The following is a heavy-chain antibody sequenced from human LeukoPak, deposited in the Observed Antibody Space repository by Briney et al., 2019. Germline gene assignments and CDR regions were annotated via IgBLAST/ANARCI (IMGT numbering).Heavy chain of an antibody. CDR1: GFTFSSYW. CDR3: ARDYGDYSFDY. J-gene: IGHJ4*02. V-gene: IGHV3-7*01. Sequence: GGSLRLSCAASGFTFSSYWMSWVRQAPGQGLEWVANIKQDGSEKYYVDSVKGRFTISRDNAKNSLYLQMNSLRAEDTAVYYCARDYGDYSFDYWGQGTLVTVSS. CDR2: IKQDGSEK. D-gene: IGHD4-17*01.